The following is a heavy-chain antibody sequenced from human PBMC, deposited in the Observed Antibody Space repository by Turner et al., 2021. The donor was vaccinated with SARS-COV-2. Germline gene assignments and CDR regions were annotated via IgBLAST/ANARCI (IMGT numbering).Heavy chain of an antibody. CDR2: IGSRGRTI. CDR1: GFTFRSYE. Sequence: EVQLVESGGGLVQPGGSLSLSCAASGFTFRSYEMNWVRQAPGKGLEWVSYIGSRGRTIYYADSVKGRFTISRDNAKNSLYLQMNSLRAEDTAVYYCARVARGNSGWYYFDYWGQGTLVTVSS. V-gene: IGHV3-48*03. D-gene: IGHD6-19*01. CDR3: ARVARGNSGWYYFDY. J-gene: IGHJ4*02.